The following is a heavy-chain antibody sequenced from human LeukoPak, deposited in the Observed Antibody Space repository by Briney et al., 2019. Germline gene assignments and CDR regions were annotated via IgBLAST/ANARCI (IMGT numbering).Heavy chain of an antibody. CDR1: GGSFSGYY. V-gene: IGHV4-34*01. D-gene: IGHD3-10*01. J-gene: IGHJ4*02. Sequence: SETLSLTCAVYGGSFSGYYWSWIRQPPGKGLEWIGEINHSGSTNYNPSLKSRVTISVDTSKNQFSLKLSSVTAADTAVYYCAREFPRYGSGSLGRLDYWGQGTLVTVSS. CDR3: AREFPRYGSGSLGRLDY. CDR2: INHSGST.